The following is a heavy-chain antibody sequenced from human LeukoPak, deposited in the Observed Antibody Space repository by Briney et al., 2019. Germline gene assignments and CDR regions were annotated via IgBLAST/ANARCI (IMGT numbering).Heavy chain of an antibody. Sequence: GGSLRLPCAASGFTFSSYSMNWVRQAPGKGLEWVSYISSSSSTIYYADSVKGRFTISRDNAKNSLYLQMNSLRAEDTAVYYCARDLVYSSVDYWGQGTLVTVSS. V-gene: IGHV3-48*04. CDR2: ISSSSSTI. J-gene: IGHJ4*02. CDR3: ARDLVYSSVDY. D-gene: IGHD6-19*01. CDR1: GFTFSSYS.